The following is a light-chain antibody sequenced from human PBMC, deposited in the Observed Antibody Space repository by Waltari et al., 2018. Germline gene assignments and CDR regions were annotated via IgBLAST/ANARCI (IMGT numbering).Light chain of an antibody. Sequence: QSALTQPASVSGSPGQSITISCTGTSSDVGGYNYVSWYQQHPGKASKLMIYEVRNRPSGVSNPFSGSKSGNTASLTISGLQAEDEADYYCSSYTSSSTLVVFGGGTKLTVL. CDR2: EVR. J-gene: IGLJ2*01. CDR3: SSYTSSSTLVV. V-gene: IGLV2-14*01. CDR1: SSDVGGYNY.